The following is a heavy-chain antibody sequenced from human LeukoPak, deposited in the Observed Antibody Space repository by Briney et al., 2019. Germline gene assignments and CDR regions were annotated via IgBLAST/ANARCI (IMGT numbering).Heavy chain of an antibody. D-gene: IGHD6-6*01. J-gene: IGHJ4*02. V-gene: IGHV1-46*01. Sequence: GASVKVSCKASGYTFINYHMHWVRQAPGQGLEWMGMINPSGGSGSYAQKFRGRLTVTTDMSTSTVNMELRSLGVQDTAVYYCARGGGADYSSSSGFDNWGQGTLVTVSS. CDR2: INPSGGSG. CDR3: ARGGGADYSSSSGFDN. CDR1: GYTFINYH.